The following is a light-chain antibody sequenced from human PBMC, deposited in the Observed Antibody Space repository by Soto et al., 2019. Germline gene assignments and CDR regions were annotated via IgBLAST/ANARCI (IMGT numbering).Light chain of an antibody. Sequence: EKVMTQSPATLSVSLGERATLSCRASQSVARNLAWYQQKPGQAPRLLIYAASTRATGTPARFSGSGSGTEFTLTISSLQSDDFAIYYCQQYHIFLTFGQGTKLEIK. CDR2: AAS. CDR1: QSVARN. CDR3: QQYHIFLT. J-gene: IGKJ2*01. V-gene: IGKV3-15*01.